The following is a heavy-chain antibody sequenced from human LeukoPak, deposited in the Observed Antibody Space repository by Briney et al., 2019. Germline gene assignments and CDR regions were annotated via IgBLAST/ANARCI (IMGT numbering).Heavy chain of an antibody. J-gene: IGHJ4*02. V-gene: IGHV1-69*13. CDR3: ARSWDTAMVSYFDY. Sequence: SVKVSCKASGYTFTSYDINWVRQATGQGLEWMGGIIPIFGTANYAQKFQGRVTITADESTSTAYMELSSLRSEDTAVYYCARSWDTAMVSYFDYWGQGTLVTVSS. CDR2: IIPIFGTA. CDR1: GYTFTSYD. D-gene: IGHD5-18*01.